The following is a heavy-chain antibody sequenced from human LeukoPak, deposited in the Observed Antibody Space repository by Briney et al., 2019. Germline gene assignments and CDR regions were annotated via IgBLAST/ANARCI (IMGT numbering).Heavy chain of an antibody. CDR2: IYYSGST. D-gene: IGHD4-17*01. CDR3: ARAGSLYGDYASWFDP. J-gene: IGHJ5*02. CDR1: GGSISSGDYY. Sequence: PSQTLSLTCTVSGGSISSGDYYWSWIRQPPGKGLEWIGYIYYSGSTYYNPSLKSRVTISVDTSKNQFSLKLSSVTAADTAVYYCARAGSLYGDYASWFDPWAREPWSPSPQ. V-gene: IGHV4-30-4*01.